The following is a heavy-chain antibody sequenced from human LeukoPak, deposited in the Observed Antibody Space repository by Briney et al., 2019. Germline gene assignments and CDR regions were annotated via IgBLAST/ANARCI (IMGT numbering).Heavy chain of an antibody. Sequence: GGSLRPSCAASGFTVSSYAMSWVRQAPGKGLEWVSVISGSGSSTYYADSVKGRFTISRDNSKNTLYLQMNSLRAEDTAVYYCAKNFGYYDSSGSYRPNRFDYWGQGTLVTVSS. CDR2: ISGSGSST. CDR3: AKNFGYYDSSGSYRPNRFDY. V-gene: IGHV3-23*01. D-gene: IGHD3-22*01. J-gene: IGHJ4*02. CDR1: GFTVSSYA.